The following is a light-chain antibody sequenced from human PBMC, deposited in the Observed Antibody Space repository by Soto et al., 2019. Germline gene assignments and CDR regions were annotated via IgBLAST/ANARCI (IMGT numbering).Light chain of an antibody. CDR2: AAS. Sequence: DIQMTKSPSSLSASVGDRVTITCRASQSLSSYLNWYQQKPGKPPKLLIYAASSLQSGVPSRFSGSGSGTDFTLTISSLQPEDFATYYGQQSYSTPRTFGQGTKLEIK. J-gene: IGKJ2*01. CDR1: QSLSSY. V-gene: IGKV1-39*01. CDR3: QQSYSTPRT.